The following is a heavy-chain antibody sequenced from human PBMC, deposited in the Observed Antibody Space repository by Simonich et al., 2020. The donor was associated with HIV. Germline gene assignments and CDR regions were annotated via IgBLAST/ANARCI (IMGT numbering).Heavy chain of an antibody. J-gene: IGHJ3*02. CDR1: GYTFIDYY. V-gene: IGHV1-2*02. CDR3: AREGNQLEDAFNI. Sequence: QVQLVQSGAEVKKPGASVKVSCKASGYTFIDYYIHWVRQAPGQGLEVMGWINPDSGATEVAQKFQGRVTLTRDTSITTAYMEVSRLTSDDTAVYYCAREGNQLEDAFNIWGQGTMVTVSS. D-gene: IGHD6-13*01. CDR2: INPDSGAT.